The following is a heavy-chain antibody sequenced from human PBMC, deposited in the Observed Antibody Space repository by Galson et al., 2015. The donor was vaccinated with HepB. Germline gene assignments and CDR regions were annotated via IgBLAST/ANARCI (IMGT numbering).Heavy chain of an antibody. J-gene: IGHJ6*03. CDR2: ISGSDDST. Sequence: SLRLSCAASGFIFSNYAMSWVRQAQGKGLEWVSVISGSDDSTYYADSVKGRFTISRDNSKNTLFLQMNSLRAEDTALYYCAKGISDFWSGPYYYYYYMDVWGKGTTVTVSS. D-gene: IGHD3-3*01. CDR1: GFIFSNYA. CDR3: AKGISDFWSGPYYYYYYMDV. V-gene: IGHV3-23*01.